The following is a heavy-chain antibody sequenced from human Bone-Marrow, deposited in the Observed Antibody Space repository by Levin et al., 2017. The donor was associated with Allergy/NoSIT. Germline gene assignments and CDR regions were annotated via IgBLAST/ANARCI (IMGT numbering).Heavy chain of an antibody. CDR1: GGTFISSV. Sequence: GGSLRLSCEASGGTFISSVFSWVRQAPGQGLEWVGGIVPLYGTTKYAQKFQGRVTITADESTSTVYMELSSLRSDDTAVYYCANANGYNYGTNHDNWFDPWGQGTLITVSS. J-gene: IGHJ5*02. D-gene: IGHD5-18*01. V-gene: IGHV1-69*01. CDR3: ANANGYNYGTNHDNWFDP. CDR2: IVPLYGTT.